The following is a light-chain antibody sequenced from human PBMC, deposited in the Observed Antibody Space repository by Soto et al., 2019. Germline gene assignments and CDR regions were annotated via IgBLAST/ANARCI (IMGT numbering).Light chain of an antibody. CDR2: SAS. Sequence: EIVLTQSPGTLSLSQGERAMLSCRPSQRVSSTYLAWYQQKPGQAPRLLIYSASIRAAGIPDAFSGSGSGADFTLIISRLEPEDRAVYYCQYYDALQGITFGQGTRLEIK. V-gene: IGKV3-20*01. CDR1: QRVSSTY. J-gene: IGKJ5*01. CDR3: QYYDALQGIT.